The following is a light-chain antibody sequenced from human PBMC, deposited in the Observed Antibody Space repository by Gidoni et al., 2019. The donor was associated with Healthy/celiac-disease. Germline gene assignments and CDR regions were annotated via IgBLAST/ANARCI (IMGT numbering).Light chain of an antibody. J-gene: IGKJ4*01. CDR3: QQYDNLPLT. CDR1: QDISNY. CDR2: DAS. V-gene: IGKV1-33*01. Sequence: DIQMTQSPSSLSASVGDRVTITCQASQDISNYLNWYQQKPGKAPKLLIYDASNLETGVPSRFSGSVSGTDFPFTISSLQPEDIATYYCQQYDNLPLTFGGGTKVEIK.